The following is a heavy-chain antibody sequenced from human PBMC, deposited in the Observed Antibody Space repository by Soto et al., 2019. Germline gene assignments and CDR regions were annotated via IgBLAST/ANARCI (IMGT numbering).Heavy chain of an antibody. J-gene: IGHJ4*02. CDR3: GRVRSCHIVVFY. CDR2: IGPESGAT. V-gene: IGHV1-2*02. D-gene: IGHD1-26*01. Sequence: QVQLVQSGAEVKKPGASVKVSCKASGYTFTGHYIHWVRQAPEQGPEWMGEIGPESGATRYAQKFQGRVTMTRDMYVTTVYIELNNLSPDGTAVYYCGRVRSCHIVVFYWGQGTPVTVSS. CDR1: GYTFTGHY.